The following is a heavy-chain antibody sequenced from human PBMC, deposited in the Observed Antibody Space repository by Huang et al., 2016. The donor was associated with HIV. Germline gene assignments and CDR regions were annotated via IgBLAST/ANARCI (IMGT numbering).Heavy chain of an antibody. J-gene: IGHJ4*02. D-gene: IGHD6-13*01. CDR1: GFTFSSYG. CDR3: AKGGSAAAVLDF. V-gene: IGHV3-30*18. Sequence: QVQLVESGGGVVQPGRSLRISCAASGFTFSSYGMHWVRQAPGKGLEWVAVISYDGKTKYYADSVKGRFSISRDNSKTTVDLQLNSLRLEDTAVYYCAKGGSAAAVLDFWGQGTLVTVSS. CDR2: ISYDGKTK.